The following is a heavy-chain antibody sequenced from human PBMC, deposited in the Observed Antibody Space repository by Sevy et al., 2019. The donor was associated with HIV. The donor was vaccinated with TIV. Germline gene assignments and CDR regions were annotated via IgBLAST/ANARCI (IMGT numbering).Heavy chain of an antibody. D-gene: IGHD3-22*01. Sequence: ASVKVSCKASGGTFNSYAISWVRQAPGQGLEWMGGIIPIFGTTNYGHMFQGRVTITADESTSTAYIELSSLRSEDTAVYYCASTDYYDSSGYYLYAFDMWGQGTMVTVSS. CDR1: GGTFNSYA. V-gene: IGHV1-69*13. CDR3: ASTDYYDSSGYYLYAFDM. J-gene: IGHJ3*02. CDR2: IIPIFGTT.